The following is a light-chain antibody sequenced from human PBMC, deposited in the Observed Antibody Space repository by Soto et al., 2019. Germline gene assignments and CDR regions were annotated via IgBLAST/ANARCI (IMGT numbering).Light chain of an antibody. J-gene: IGKJ1*01. V-gene: IGKV3-20*01. Sequence: IVLTQSPGTLSLSPGDRATLSCRASQSVSTNNFAWYQQRPGQAPRLLIYGASSRATGIPDRFSGSGSGTDFTLTISRLEPEDFAVYYCQQFDNSLWTFGQGTK. CDR2: GAS. CDR1: QSVSTNN. CDR3: QQFDNSLWT.